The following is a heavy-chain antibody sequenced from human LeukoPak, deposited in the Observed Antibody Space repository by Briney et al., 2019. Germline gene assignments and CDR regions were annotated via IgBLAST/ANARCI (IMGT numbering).Heavy chain of an antibody. D-gene: IGHD6-13*01. J-gene: IGHJ4*02. CDR3: ATVGIAAAGTDY. CDR2: MSPNSGNT. Sequence: ASVKVSCKASGYTFTSYDINWMRQATGQGLEWMGWMSPNSGNTGYAQKFQGRVTMTEDTSTDTAYMELSSLRSEDTAVYYCATVGIAAAGTDYWGQGTLVTVSS. V-gene: IGHV1-8*01. CDR1: GYTFTSYD.